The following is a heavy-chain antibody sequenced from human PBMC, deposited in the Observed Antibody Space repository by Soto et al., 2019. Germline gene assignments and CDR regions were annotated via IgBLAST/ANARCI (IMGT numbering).Heavy chain of an antibody. CDR1: GFTFKNYG. CDR2: ISFDGSEK. CDR3: AKSTSYYYFGLDV. D-gene: IGHD2-2*01. V-gene: IGHV3-30*18. J-gene: IGHJ6*02. Sequence: PGGSLRLSCAVSGFTFKNYGMHWVRQAPGKGLEWVAVISFDGSEKYYADSVKGRFTISRDNSKSTLYLQMSSLRVEDTAVYYCAKSTSYYYFGLDVWGQGTTVTVSS.